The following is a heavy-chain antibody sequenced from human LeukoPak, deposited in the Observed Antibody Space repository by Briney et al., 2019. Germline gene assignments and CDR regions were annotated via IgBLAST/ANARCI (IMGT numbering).Heavy chain of an antibody. CDR2: IVVGSGNT. V-gene: IGHV1-58*02. D-gene: IGHD1-26*01. Sequence: GASVKVSCKASGYTFTSYYMHWVRQARGQRLEWIGWIVVGSGNTNYAQKFQERVTITRDMSTSTAYMELSSLRSEDTAVYYCAATELQWELPTDYWGQGTLVTVSS. CDR1: GYTFTSYY. CDR3: AATELQWELPTDY. J-gene: IGHJ4*02.